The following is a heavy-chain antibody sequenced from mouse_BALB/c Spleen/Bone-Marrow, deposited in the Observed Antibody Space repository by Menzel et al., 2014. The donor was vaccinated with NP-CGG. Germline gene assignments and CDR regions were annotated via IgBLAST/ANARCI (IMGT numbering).Heavy chain of an antibody. CDR1: GFDSSRYW. J-gene: IGHJ3*01. CDR2: INPESNTI. Sequence: EVELMESGGGLVQPGGSLKLSCAASGFDSSRYWMSWVRQAPGKGLQWIGEINPESNTINYSPSLKDKFIISRDNAKNTLYLQMSKVKSEDAALYCCARLGYYGWFAYWGQGTLVTVSA. D-gene: IGHD2-3*01. V-gene: IGHV4-1*02. CDR3: ARLGYYGWFAY.